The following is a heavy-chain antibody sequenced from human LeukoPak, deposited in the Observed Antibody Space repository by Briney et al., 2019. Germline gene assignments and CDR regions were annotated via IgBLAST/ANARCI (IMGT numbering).Heavy chain of an antibody. D-gene: IGHD3-10*01. CDR3: ARTNYYGSGSYYSPGGYYGMDV. V-gene: IGHV1-3*01. J-gene: IGHJ6*04. CDR1: GYTFTSYA. Sequence: ASVKVSCKASGYTFTSYAMHWVRQAPGQRLEWMGWINAGNGNTKYPQKFQGRVTITRDTSASTAYMELSSLRSEDTAVHYCARTNYYGSGSYYSPGGYYGMDVWGKGTTVTVSS. CDR2: INAGNGNT.